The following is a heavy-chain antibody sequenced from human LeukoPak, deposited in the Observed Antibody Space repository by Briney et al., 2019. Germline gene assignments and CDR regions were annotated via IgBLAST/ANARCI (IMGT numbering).Heavy chain of an antibody. D-gene: IGHD5-24*01. CDR2: IYSGGST. CDR1: GFTVSSNY. V-gene: IGHV3-53*01. CDR3: AISEIPTIHLDY. Sequence: GGSLRLSCAASGFTVSSNYMSWVRQAPGKGLEWVSVIYSGGSTYYADSVKGRFTISRDNSKNTLYLQMNSLRAEDTAVYYCAISEIPTIHLDYWGQGTLVTVSS. J-gene: IGHJ4*02.